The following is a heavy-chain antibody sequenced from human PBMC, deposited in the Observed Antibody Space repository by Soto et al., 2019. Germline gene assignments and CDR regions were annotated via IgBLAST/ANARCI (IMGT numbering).Heavy chain of an antibody. Sequence: GGSLRLSCAASGFTFSSYSMSWVRQAPGKGLEWVSSIGSSSSYINYADSVKGRFTISRDNAKNSLYLQMNSLRAEDTAVYYCARSKIAVAGTGEFDYWGQGTLVTVSS. CDR3: ARSKIAVAGTGEFDY. CDR2: IGSSSSYI. V-gene: IGHV3-21*01. CDR1: GFTFSSYS. J-gene: IGHJ4*02. D-gene: IGHD6-19*01.